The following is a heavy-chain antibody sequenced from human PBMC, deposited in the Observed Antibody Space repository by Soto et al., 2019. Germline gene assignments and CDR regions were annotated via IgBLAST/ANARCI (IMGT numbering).Heavy chain of an antibody. V-gene: IGHV4-34*01. J-gene: IGHJ6*02. Sequence: SETLSLTCAVYGGSFSGYYWSWIRQPPGKGLEWIGEINHSGSTNYNPSLKSRVTISVDTSKNQFSLKLSSVTAADTAVYYCARASRYCTNGVCYFYYYYGMDVWGQGTTVTVSS. D-gene: IGHD2-8*01. CDR2: INHSGST. CDR3: ARASRYCTNGVCYFYYYYGMDV. CDR1: GGSFSGYY.